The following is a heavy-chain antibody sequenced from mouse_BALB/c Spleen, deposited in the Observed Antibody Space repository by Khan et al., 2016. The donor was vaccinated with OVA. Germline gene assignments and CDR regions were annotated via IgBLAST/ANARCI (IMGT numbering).Heavy chain of an antibody. V-gene: IGHV1S81*02. CDR2: TNPTNGRT. D-gene: IGHD1-1*02. Sequence: QVQLQQPGAELVKAGASVKMSCKASGYTFTSYWMHWVKQRLGQGLEWFAETNPTNGRTYYNEKFKSKATLTVDKSSSTAYMLRSGPTFEDSAVYYCARGKKGAPVVFDDWGQGTTLTVSS. CDR3: ARGKKGAPVVFDD. J-gene: IGHJ2*01. CDR1: GYTFTSYW.